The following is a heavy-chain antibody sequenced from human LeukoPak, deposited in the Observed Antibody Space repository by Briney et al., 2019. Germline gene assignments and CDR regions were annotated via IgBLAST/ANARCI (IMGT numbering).Heavy chain of an antibody. J-gene: IGHJ4*02. D-gene: IGHD5-18*01. V-gene: IGHV3-53*01. CDR3: ARDGEYCYGLN. Sequence: GGSLSLSCAPSGFAHSSYWMTWVRQAPGKGLEWVSIIYSGGNTYYADSVKGRFTISRDNSKNTLYLQMNTLRAEDTAVYYCARDGEYCYGLNWGRG. CDR2: IYSGGNT. CDR1: GFAHSSYW.